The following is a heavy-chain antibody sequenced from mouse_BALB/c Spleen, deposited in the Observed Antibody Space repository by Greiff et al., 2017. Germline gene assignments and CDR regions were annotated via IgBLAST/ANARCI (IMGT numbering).Heavy chain of an antibody. J-gene: IGHJ3*01. CDR1: GFTFSSYA. D-gene: IGHD2-14*01. CDR3: ARDYRYDGY. V-gene: IGHV5-9-4*01. CDR2: ISSGGSYT. Sequence: DVMLVESGGGLVKPGGSLKLSCAASGFTFSSYAMSWVRQSPEKRLEWVAEISSGGSYTYYPDTVTGRFTISRDNAKNTLYLEMSSLRSEDTAMYYCARDYRYDGYWGQGTLVTVSA.